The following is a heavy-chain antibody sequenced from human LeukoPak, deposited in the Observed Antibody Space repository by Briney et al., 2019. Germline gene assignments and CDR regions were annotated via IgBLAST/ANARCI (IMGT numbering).Heavy chain of an antibody. D-gene: IGHD5-24*01. J-gene: IGHJ4*02. CDR2: ISSDGTSS. CDR3: VRSTRDGYD. CDR1: GFSVSSSC. V-gene: IGHV3-74*01. Sequence: GGSLRLSCAAFGFSVSSSCMHWVRQAPGKGLLWVSRISSDGTSSIYADSVKGRFTISRDNAMNTLYLQMSSLRVDDTAVHYCVRSTRDGYDWGQGTLVTVSS.